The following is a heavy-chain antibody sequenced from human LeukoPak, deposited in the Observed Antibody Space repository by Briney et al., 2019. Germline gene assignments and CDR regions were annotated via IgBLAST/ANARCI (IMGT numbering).Heavy chain of an antibody. D-gene: IGHD1-14*01. CDR1: GFTFDVYA. CDR2: ISWNSGSI. J-gene: IGHJ4*02. Sequence: GGSLRLSCAAAGFTFDVYAMDWVRQAPGKGLEWVSGISWNSGSIGYADSVKGRFTISRDNAKNSLYLQMNSLRAEDTALYYCAKDIATGNRLYYFDYWGQGTLVTVSS. CDR3: AKDIATGNRLYYFDY. V-gene: IGHV3-9*01.